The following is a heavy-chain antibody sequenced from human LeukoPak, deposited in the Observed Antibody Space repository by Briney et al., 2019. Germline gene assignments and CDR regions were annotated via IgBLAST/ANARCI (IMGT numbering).Heavy chain of an antibody. J-gene: IGHJ4*02. CDR2: ISSSSTYK. CDR3: ARGWFHAIDY. CDR1: GFTFSSYS. V-gene: IGHV3-21*01. D-gene: IGHD2/OR15-2a*01. Sequence: PGGSLRLSCAASGFTFSSYSMSWVRQGPGKGLEWVSSISSSSTYKYYAGSVKGRFTISRGNAKNSLYLQMNSLRDEDTAVYYCARGWFHAIDYWGQGTLVTVSS.